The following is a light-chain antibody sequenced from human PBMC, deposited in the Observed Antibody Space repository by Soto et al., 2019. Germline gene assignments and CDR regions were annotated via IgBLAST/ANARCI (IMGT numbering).Light chain of an antibody. CDR2: GAS. CDR3: QQYNNGPRT. CDR1: QSVSSN. V-gene: IGKV3-15*01. J-gene: IGKJ1*01. Sequence: DIVTTQSPSTLSGSPRQRATLSCRASQSVSSNLAWYQQKPGQAPRLLLYGASTRATGFPARFSGSGSGTEFTLTISSLQSEDFAVYYCQQYNNGPRTFGQGTKGDI.